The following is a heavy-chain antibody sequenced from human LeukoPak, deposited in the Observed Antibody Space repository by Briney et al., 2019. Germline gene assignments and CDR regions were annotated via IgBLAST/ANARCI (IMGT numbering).Heavy chain of an antibody. CDR1: GGSISSSSYY. D-gene: IGHD1-26*01. V-gene: IGHV4-39*07. CDR3: ATRNSGSYSI. Sequence: PSETLSLTCTVSGGSISSSSYYWGWIRQPPGKGLEWIGSIYYSGSTYYNPSLKSRVTTSVDTSKNQFSLKLSSVTAADTAVYYCATRNSGSYSIWGQGTMVTVSS. CDR2: IYYSGST. J-gene: IGHJ3*02.